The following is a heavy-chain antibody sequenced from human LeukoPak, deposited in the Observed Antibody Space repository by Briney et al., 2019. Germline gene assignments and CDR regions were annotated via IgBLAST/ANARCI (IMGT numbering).Heavy chain of an antibody. J-gene: IGHJ3*01. CDR3: ARAMYDADRVGGLNV. Sequence: GGSLRLSCAASGFTFSTYAMHWVRQAPGKGLEYVSAISYDGGSTYYATSLKGRFSISRDNSKNTLYLQMGSLRAEDMAVYYCARAMYDADRVGGLNVWGQGKMVTVSS. CDR1: GFTFSTYA. V-gene: IGHV3-64*01. D-gene: IGHD2-15*01. CDR2: ISYDGGST.